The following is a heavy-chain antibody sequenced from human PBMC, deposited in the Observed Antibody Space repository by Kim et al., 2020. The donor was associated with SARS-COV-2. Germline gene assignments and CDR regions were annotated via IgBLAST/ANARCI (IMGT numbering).Heavy chain of an antibody. CDR2: IWYDGSNK. D-gene: IGHD4-4*01. CDR3: ARFSYTLYYYYYMDV. CDR1: GFTFSSYG. V-gene: IGHV3-33*01. J-gene: IGHJ6*03. Sequence: GGSLRLSCAASGFTFSSYGMHWVRQAPGKGLEWVAVIWYDGSNKYYADSVKGRFTISRDNSKNTLYLQMNSLRAEDTAVYYCARFSYTLYYYYYMDVWGKGTTVTVSS.